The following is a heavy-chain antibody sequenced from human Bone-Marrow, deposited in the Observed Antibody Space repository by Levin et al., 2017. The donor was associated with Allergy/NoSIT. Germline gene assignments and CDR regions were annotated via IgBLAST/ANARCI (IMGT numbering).Heavy chain of an antibody. Sequence: SCAASGFTFSSYGMHWVRQAPGKGLEWVAVIWYDGSNKYYADSVKGRVTISRDNSKKTLYLQMNSLRAEDTAVYYCARDIGRVVAIDSWGQGTLVTVSS. J-gene: IGHJ4*02. V-gene: IGHV3-33*01. CDR2: IWYDGSNK. D-gene: IGHD2-21*01. CDR1: GFTFSSYG. CDR3: ARDIGRVVAIDS.